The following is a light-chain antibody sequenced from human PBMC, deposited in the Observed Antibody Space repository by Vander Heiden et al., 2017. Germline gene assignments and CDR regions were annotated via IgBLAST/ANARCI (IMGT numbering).Light chain of an antibody. CDR3: QQSYRMPWT. CDR1: PGIRNY. V-gene: IGKV1-39*01. J-gene: IGKJ1*01. CDR2: GAS. Sequence: DIQMTQSTSSLSASVGDRVTITCRASPGIRNYLNWYQQKPGKAPKLLIYGASILQTGIPSRFGGSGSGTDFTLTISSLQPEDFATYSCQQSYRMPWTFGPGTKVEIE.